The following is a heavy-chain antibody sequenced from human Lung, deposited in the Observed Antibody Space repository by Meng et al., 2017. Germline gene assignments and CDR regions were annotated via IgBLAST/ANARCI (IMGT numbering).Heavy chain of an antibody. J-gene: IGHJ2*01. V-gene: IGHV4-30-4*01. CDR1: GGSISSSNYY. CDR2: IYNSGST. CDR3: ARGQKGYFDL. Sequence: QVQRKEPGPGLVKPSQTLSLTCTVSGGSISSSNYYWSWIRQPPGKGLEWSGHIYNSGSTYYNPSLKSRITISVDTSKNQFSLKLSSVTAADTAVYYCARGQKGYFDLWGRGTLVTVSS.